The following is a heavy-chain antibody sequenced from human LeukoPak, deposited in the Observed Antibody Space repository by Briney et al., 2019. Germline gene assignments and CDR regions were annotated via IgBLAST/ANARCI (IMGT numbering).Heavy chain of an antibody. CDR2: INPNSGGT. CDR3: ARDLSIVPGIAAAGTIWFDP. Sequence: EASVKVSCKASGFTFTGYYMHWVRQAPGQGLEWMGWINPNSGGTNYAQKFQGRVTMTRDTSISTAYMELSRLRSDDTAVYYCARDLSIVPGIAAAGTIWFDPWGQGTLVTVSS. CDR1: GFTFTGYY. V-gene: IGHV1-2*02. D-gene: IGHD6-13*01. J-gene: IGHJ5*02.